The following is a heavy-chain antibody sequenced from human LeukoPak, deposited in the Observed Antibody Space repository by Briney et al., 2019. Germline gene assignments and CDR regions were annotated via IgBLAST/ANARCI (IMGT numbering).Heavy chain of an antibody. Sequence: GGSLRLSCAASAFSFSDYNMNWVRQAPGKGLEWVSSITSTGSYIYYADSVKGRFTISRDNAKNSLYLQMNSLRAEDTAMYHCVREGDSIKDFDFWGQGTLVTVSS. CDR1: AFSFSDYN. V-gene: IGHV3-21*01. CDR3: VREGDSIKDFDF. D-gene: IGHD5-24*01. CDR2: ITSTGSYI. J-gene: IGHJ4*02.